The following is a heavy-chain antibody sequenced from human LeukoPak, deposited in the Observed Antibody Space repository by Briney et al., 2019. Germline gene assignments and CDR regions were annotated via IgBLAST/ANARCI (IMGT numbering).Heavy chain of an antibody. D-gene: IGHD3-16*01. Sequence: PGRSLRLSCAASGFTFDDYAMHWVRQAPGKGLVWVSRINSDGSSTSYADSVKGRFTISRDNAKNTLYLQMNSLRAEDTAVYYCAKKPRLGVGGMDVWGQGTTVTVSS. CDR3: AKKPRLGVGGMDV. CDR2: INSDGSST. CDR1: GFTFDDYA. V-gene: IGHV3-74*01. J-gene: IGHJ6*02.